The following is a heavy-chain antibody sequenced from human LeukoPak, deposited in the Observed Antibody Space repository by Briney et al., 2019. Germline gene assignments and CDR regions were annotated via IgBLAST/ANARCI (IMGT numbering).Heavy chain of an antibody. D-gene: IGHD3-10*01. V-gene: IGHV4-4*07. J-gene: IGHJ6*03. CDR2: IFTTGST. CDR1: GGSISPYF. CDR3: ARARYGSGSYHFMDV. Sequence: PSETLSLTCTVSGGSISPYFWSWIRQPAGKGLEWIGRIFTTGSTNYNPSLKSRVTMSVATSKNQLSLRLSSVTAADTAVYYCARARYGSGSYHFMDVWGKGTTVTISS.